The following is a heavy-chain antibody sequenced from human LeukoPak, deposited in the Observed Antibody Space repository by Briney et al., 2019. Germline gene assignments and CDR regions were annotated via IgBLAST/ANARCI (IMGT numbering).Heavy chain of an antibody. J-gene: IGHJ5*02. CDR3: ARGGCSGGSCYSSWFDP. CDR2: IDPNSGVR. CDR1: GYTFYDYY. V-gene: IGHV1-2*02. D-gene: IGHD2-15*01. Sequence: ASVKVSCKASGYTFYDYYIHWVRRAPGQGLEWMGWIDPNSGVRNYAQKFQGRVTMTRDTSTSTAYMDLSSLTFDDTAVYYCARGGCSGGSCYSSWFDPWGRGTLVTVSS.